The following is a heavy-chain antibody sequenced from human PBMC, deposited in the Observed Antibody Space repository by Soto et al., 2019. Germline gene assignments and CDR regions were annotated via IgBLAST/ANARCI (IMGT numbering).Heavy chain of an antibody. D-gene: IGHD6-19*01. V-gene: IGHV4-4*02. J-gene: IGHJ4*02. CDR1: GGSISTNYW. CDR2: IYHSGST. CDR3: ATRVVDRGWFVY. Sequence: QVQLQESGPGLVKPSGTLSLTCAVSGGSISTNYWWNWVRQPPGKGLEWIGEIYHSGSTTFNPSLKGRVTMSVDKSKNQFSLKLTSVAAADTAIYYCATRVVDRGWFVYWGQGTLVTVSS.